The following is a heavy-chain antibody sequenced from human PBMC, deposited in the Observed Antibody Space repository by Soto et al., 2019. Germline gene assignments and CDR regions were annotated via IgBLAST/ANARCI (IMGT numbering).Heavy chain of an antibody. V-gene: IGHV3-15*01. J-gene: IGHJ4*02. CDR1: GFTFSNAW. Sequence: EVQLVESGGGLVKPGGSLRLSCAASGFTFSNAWMSWVRQAPGKGLEWVGRIKSKTDGGTTDYAAPVKGRFTISRDDSKNTLYLQMNSLKTEDTAVYYCTTASDSSGLDDYWGQGTLVTVSS. CDR3: TTASDSSGLDDY. CDR2: IKSKTDGGTT. D-gene: IGHD3-22*01.